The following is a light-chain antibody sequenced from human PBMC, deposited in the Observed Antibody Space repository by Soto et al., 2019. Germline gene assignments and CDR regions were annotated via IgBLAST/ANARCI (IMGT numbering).Light chain of an antibody. J-gene: IGKJ2*01. CDR3: QQGHNWPLT. Sequence: EIAMTQSPATLSVSPGERATPSGRAGQSISPALAWYQQIPGQPPHLLIYSASTRATGVPARFTGSGSGSEFTLTISGLQSEDFAIYYCQQGHNWPLTFGQGTRLEI. V-gene: IGKV3-15*01. CDR2: SAS. CDR1: QSISPA.